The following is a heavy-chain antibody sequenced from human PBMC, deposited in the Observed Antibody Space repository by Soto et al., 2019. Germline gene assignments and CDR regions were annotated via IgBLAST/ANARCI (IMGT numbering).Heavy chain of an antibody. CDR2: IIPIFGTA. CDR1: GGTFSSYA. CDR3: ARERGVVVPAAIEDAFDI. Sequence: ASVKVSFKASGGTFSSYAISWLRQAPGQGLEWMGGIIPIFGTANYAQKFQGRVTITADESTSTAYMELSSLRSEDTAVYYCARERGVVVPAAIEDAFDIWGQGTMVTVSS. V-gene: IGHV1-69*13. D-gene: IGHD2-2*02. J-gene: IGHJ3*02.